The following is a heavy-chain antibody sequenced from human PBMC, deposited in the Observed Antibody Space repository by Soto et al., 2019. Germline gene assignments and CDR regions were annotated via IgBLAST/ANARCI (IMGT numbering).Heavy chain of an antibody. CDR1: AFPIRNSP. J-gene: IGHJ6*02. Sequence: PEGSPGLCWVATAFPIRNSPMHSVCTDHGKGLSWVAGISYDGSNKYYADSVKGRFTISRDNSKNTLYLQMNSLRAEDTAVYYCARVPNYDCWSGYYKGYYYYGMDVWGQGTTVTGS. V-gene: IGHV3-30-3*01. CDR3: ARVPNYDCWSGYYKGYYYYGMDV. CDR2: ISYDGSNK. D-gene: IGHD3-3*01.